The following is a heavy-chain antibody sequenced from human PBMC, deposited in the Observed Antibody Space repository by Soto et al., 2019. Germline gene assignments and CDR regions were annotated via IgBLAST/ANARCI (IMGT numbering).Heavy chain of an antibody. V-gene: IGHV3-30*18. D-gene: IGHD3-22*01. CDR3: AKDRDDSSGSIDY. CDR1: GFTFSSYG. CDR2: ISYDGSNK. J-gene: IGHJ4*02. Sequence: GGSLRLSCAASGFTFSSYGMHWVRQAPGKGLEWVAVISYDGSNKYYADSVKGRFTISRDNSKNTLYLQMNSLRAEDTAVYYCAKDRDDSSGSIDYWGQGTLVTVSS.